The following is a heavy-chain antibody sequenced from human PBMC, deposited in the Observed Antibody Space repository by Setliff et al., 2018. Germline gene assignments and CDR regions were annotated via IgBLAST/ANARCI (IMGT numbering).Heavy chain of an antibody. CDR2: IYTGGST. Sequence: PSETLSLTCSVSGDSINSGTYYWSWFRQSAGKGLEWIGRIYTGGSTNYNPSLKSRVTISLDTSKNHFSLTLTSVTAADTAVYYCARTLPTYCRDGPCKVGALDIWGQGTMVTVSS. V-gene: IGHV4-61*02. D-gene: IGHD1-26*01. J-gene: IGHJ3*02. CDR1: GDSINSGTYY. CDR3: ARTLPTYCRDGPCKVGALDI.